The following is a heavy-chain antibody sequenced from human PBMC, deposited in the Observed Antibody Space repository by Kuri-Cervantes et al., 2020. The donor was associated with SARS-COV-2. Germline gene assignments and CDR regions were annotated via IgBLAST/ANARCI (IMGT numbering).Heavy chain of an antibody. CDR2: IRQDGSQK. CDR1: GFTFRRYW. J-gene: IGHJ5*02. CDR3: AGGYSSGWPDH. V-gene: IGHV3-7*01. D-gene: IGHD6-19*01. Sequence: GGSLRLSCAASGFTFRRYWMSWVRQAPGKGLEWVANIRQDGSQKLYVDSVKGRFTISRDNAKNSLDLQMNSLRPDDTAVYYCAGGYSSGWPDHWGQGTLVTVSS.